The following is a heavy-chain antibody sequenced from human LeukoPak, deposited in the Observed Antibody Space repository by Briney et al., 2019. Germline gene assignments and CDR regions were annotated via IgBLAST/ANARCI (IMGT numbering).Heavy chain of an antibody. CDR3: ARGRDIVILPAGNNWFDL. V-gene: IGHV4-34*01. CDR1: AGSFSGYY. Sequence: SETLSLTCAVYAGSFSGYYWSWIRQPPGKGLEWIGEINHSGSTNYNPSLKSRVTISVDTSKNQFSLKLSSVTAADTAVYYCARGRDIVILPAGNNWFDLWGQGTLVTVSS. J-gene: IGHJ5*02. CDR2: INHSGST. D-gene: IGHD2-2*01.